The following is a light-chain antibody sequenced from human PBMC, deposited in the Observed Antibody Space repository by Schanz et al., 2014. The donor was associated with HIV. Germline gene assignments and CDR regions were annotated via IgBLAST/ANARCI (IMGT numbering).Light chain of an antibody. CDR2: GTS. Sequence: EIVMTQSPVTLSVSPGERVTLSCRASRSVNSNLAWYQQKPGQTPRLLIYGTSIRATGIPDRFSGSGSATDFTLTISRLDPDDFAVYYCHQCGPSPCSFGQGTKLEIK. J-gene: IGKJ2*02. CDR3: HQCGPSPCS. CDR1: RSVNSN. V-gene: IGKV3-20*01.